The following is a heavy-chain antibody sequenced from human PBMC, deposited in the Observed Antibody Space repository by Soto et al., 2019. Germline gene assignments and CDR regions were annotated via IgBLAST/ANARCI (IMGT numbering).Heavy chain of an antibody. D-gene: IGHD3-3*01. J-gene: IGHJ4*02. CDR1: GFSLTTSGVG. CDR2: IYWDDDK. Sequence: QITLNESGPTVVRPTETLPLTCRFSGFSLTTSGVGVGWIRQSPGKAPEGLALIYWDDDKRYSASLKSRLTITKDTSKNQVVMTVSDLDPTDTATYYCAHRVLRTVFGLVTTTAIYFDSWGQGTPVAVSS. V-gene: IGHV2-5*02. CDR3: AHRVLRTVFGLVTTTAIYFDS.